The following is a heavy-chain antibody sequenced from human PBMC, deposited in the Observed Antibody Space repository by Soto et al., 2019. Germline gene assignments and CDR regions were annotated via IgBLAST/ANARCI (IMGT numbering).Heavy chain of an antibody. CDR2: ISGSGGST. V-gene: IGHV3-23*01. J-gene: IGHJ4*01. CDR1: GFTFSSYA. Sequence: GWSLRLSCAASGFTFSSYAMSWVRHAPGKGLEWVSAISGSGGSTYYADSVKGRFTISRDTAKNTLYLQMDSLRADDTAVYYCASDTGGIYRRADQLHYFASWGHGILVTVSS. D-gene: IGHD2-8*02. CDR3: ASDTGGIYRRADQLHYFAS.